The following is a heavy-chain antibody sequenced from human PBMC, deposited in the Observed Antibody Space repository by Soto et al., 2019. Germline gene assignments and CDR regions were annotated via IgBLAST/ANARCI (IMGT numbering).Heavy chain of an antibody. CDR2: INAGNGNT. J-gene: IGHJ2*01. Sequence: ASVKVSCKASGYTFTSYAMHWVRQAPGQRLEWMGWINAGNGNTKYSQKFQGRVTITRDTSASTAYMELSSLRSEDTALYYCAAVAVAGRPSYWYFDLWGRGTLVTVSS. D-gene: IGHD6-19*01. CDR1: GYTFTSYA. V-gene: IGHV1-3*01. CDR3: AAVAVAGRPSYWYFDL.